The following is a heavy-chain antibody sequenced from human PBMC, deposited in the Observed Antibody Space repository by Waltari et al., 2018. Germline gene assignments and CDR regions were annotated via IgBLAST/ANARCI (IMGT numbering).Heavy chain of an antibody. J-gene: IGHJ4*02. CDR2: ISSGGTYI. D-gene: IGHD6-13*01. V-gene: IGHV3-21*01. CDR1: GFTLSSYS. CDR3: VRSTSWRYYFDT. Sequence: DVQLVESGGGLVKPGGSLRLSCAAYGFTLSSYSMHWVRQAPGKGLEWVASISSGGTYIYYTYSVKGRFTISRGSVTDSLYLQMNSLRVEDTATYFCVRSTSWRYYFDTWGQGTLVAVSS.